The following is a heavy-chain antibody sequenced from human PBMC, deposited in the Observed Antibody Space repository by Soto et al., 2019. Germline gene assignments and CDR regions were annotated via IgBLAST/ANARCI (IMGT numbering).Heavy chain of an antibody. V-gene: IGHV3-23*01. D-gene: IGHD3-3*01. CDR2: IRGGNSDT. J-gene: IGHJ3*02. Sequence: GSLRLSCAASGFSFSSYVMAWVRHLPGKGLDWVSSIRGGNSDTYYADSVRGRFAISRDDSKSTLYLQMNSLRAEDTGLYYCARDPWGTLSGSFDIWGQGTTVTVSS. CDR1: GFSFSSYV. CDR3: ARDPWGTLSGSFDI.